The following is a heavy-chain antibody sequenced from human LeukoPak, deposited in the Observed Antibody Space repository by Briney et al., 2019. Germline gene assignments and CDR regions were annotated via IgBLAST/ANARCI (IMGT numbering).Heavy chain of an antibody. V-gene: IGHV1-24*01. CDR3: ATVGLIKPEYYDRSGYYYRRVLYPLDY. CDR2: FGPEDGET. D-gene: IGHD3-22*01. CDR1: GYTLTESS. Sequence: EASVKVSCKVSGYTLTESSMHWVRQAPGKGLEWMGGFGPEDGETIYAQNFQGRVTMTEDTSTDTAYMELSSLRSEDTAVYYCATVGLIKPEYYDRSGYYYRRVLYPLDYWGQGTQVTVSS. J-gene: IGHJ4*02.